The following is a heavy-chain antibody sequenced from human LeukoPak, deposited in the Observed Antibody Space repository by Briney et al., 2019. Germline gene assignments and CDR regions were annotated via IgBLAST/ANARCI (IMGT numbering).Heavy chain of an antibody. V-gene: IGHV4-59*08. CDR1: GDSISSYY. D-gene: IGHD2-15*01. CDR2: IYSSGST. CDR3: ARRRQVSYYSPYAFDL. J-gene: IGHJ3*01. Sequence: SETLSLTCTVSGDSISSYYWSWIRQPPGKGLEWIGYIYSSGSTNYNPSLKNRVTISLDTSKNQLSLRLTSVTATDTAVYYCARRRQVSYYSPYAFDLWGQGTMVTVSS.